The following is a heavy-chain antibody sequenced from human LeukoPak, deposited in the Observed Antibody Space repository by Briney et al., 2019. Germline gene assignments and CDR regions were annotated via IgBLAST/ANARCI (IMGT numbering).Heavy chain of an antibody. CDR1: GFTFSSYA. CDR2: FSGSGGST. Sequence: GGSLRLSCAASGFTFSSYAMSWVRQAPGKGLEWVSAFSGSGGSTYYADSVKGRFTISRDNSKNTLYLQMNSLRAEDTAVYYCAKDLSNYDIKYYYYMDVWGKGTTVTVSS. CDR3: AKDLSNYDIKYYYYMDV. D-gene: IGHD3-3*01. V-gene: IGHV3-23*01. J-gene: IGHJ6*03.